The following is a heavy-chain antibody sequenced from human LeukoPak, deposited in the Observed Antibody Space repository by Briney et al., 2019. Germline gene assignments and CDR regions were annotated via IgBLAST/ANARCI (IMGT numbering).Heavy chain of an antibody. CDR2: ISGSGGST. V-gene: IGHV3-23*01. J-gene: IGHJ5*02. CDR1: IYTLNRYA. D-gene: IGHD4-17*01. CDR3: ASDYGDYVWGWFDP. Sequence: GGPQRLFCAASIYTLNRYAMRCPPHAPGRGRACVSAISGSGGSTYYADSVTGRFTISRDNSKNTLYLQMNSLRAEDTAVYYCASDYGDYVWGWFDPWGQGTLVTVSS.